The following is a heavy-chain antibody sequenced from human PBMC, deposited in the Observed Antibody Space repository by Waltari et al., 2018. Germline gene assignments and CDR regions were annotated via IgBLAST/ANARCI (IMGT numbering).Heavy chain of an antibody. CDR3: AREVVPAAKIVVNWFDP. D-gene: IGHD2-2*01. V-gene: IGHV7-4-1*02. J-gene: IGHJ5*02. CDR1: GYRFNNYA. CDR2: ITTNTENP. Sequence: QVQLVQSGSEWKTPGASVKVSCKAYGYRFNNYAINWVRQAPGQGLELMGWITTNTENPTYTQGFTRRFVFSLDTSVSTAYLQINDLKAEDTAIYYCAREVVPAAKIVVNWFDPWGQGTQVTVSS.